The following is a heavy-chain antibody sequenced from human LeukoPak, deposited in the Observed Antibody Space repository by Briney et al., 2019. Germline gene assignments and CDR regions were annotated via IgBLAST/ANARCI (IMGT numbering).Heavy chain of an antibody. D-gene: IGHD2-2*01. J-gene: IGHJ3*02. Sequence: GGSLRLSCAASGFTVSGNYMSWVRQAPGKGLEWVSVIYRGGDTYYGDAVKGRFTISRDNSKNTVYLQMNSLRAEDTAMYYCARGVVVPSAADHDAFDIWGQGTMVTVSS. CDR1: GFTVSGNY. CDR2: IYRGGDT. V-gene: IGHV3-53*01. CDR3: ARGVVVPSAADHDAFDI.